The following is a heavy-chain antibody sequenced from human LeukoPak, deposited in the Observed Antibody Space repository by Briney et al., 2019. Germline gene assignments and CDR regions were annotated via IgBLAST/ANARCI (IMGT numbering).Heavy chain of an antibody. V-gene: IGHV3-21*01. CDR3: ARARPPTIFGVVIPYYYMDV. D-gene: IGHD3-3*01. CDR2: ISSSSSYI. Sequence: NPGGSLRLSCAASGFTFSSYSMNWVRQAPGKGLEWVSSISSSSSYIYYADSVQGRFTISRDNAKNSLYLQMNSLRAEDTAVYYCARARPPTIFGVVIPYYYMDVWGKGTTVTVSS. J-gene: IGHJ6*03. CDR1: GFTFSSYS.